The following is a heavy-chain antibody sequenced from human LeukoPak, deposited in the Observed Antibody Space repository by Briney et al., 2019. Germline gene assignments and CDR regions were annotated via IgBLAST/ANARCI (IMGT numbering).Heavy chain of an antibody. D-gene: IGHD5-24*01. CDR1: GGSISSYY. CDR3: ARELGAGDGYNFDP. V-gene: IGHV4-59*01. Sequence: SETLSLTCTVSGGSISSYYWSWIRQPPGKGLEWIGCIYYSGSTNYNPSLKSRVTISVDTSKNQFSLKLSSVTAADTAVYYCARELGAGDGYNFDPWGQGTLVTVSS. CDR2: IYYSGST. J-gene: IGHJ5*02.